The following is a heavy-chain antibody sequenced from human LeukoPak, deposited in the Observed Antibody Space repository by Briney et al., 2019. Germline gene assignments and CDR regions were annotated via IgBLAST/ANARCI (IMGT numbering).Heavy chain of an antibody. D-gene: IGHD3-22*01. V-gene: IGHV3-33*08. CDR2: IWYDGSNK. J-gene: IGHJ4*02. CDR3: ARGLLDSSGYHEYYFDY. CDR1: GFTFSSYA. Sequence: GGSLRLSCAASGFTFSSYAMSWVRQAPGKGLEWVAVIWYDGSNKYYADSVKGRFTISRDNSKNTLYLQMNSLRAEDTGVYYCARGLLDSSGYHEYYFDYWGQGSLVTVSS.